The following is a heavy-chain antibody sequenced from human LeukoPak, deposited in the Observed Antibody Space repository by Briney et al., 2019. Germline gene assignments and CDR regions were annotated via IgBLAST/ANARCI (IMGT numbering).Heavy chain of an antibody. V-gene: IGHV3-48*01. D-gene: IGHD6-19*01. CDR1: GFTFSGYS. CDR3: ARDWTQWLAPAPGY. J-gene: IGHJ4*02. Sequence: PGGSLRLSCAASGFTFSGYSLNWVRQAPGKGLEWVSYISSSSSTIYYADSVKGRFTISRDNAKNSLYLQMNSLRAEDTAVYYCARDWTQWLAPAPGYWGQGTLVTVSS. CDR2: ISSSSSTI.